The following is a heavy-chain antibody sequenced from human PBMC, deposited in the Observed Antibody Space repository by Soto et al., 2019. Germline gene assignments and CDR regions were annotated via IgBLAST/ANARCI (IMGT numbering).Heavy chain of an antibody. CDR3: VSRRYCSSTSCYAFDY. Sequence: ASVKLSCKASGYTFTSYYMHWVRQAPGQGLEWMGIINPSGGSTSYAQKFQGRVTMTRDTSTSTVYMELSSLRSEDTAVYYCVSRRYCSSTSCYAFDYWGQGSLVTVSS. D-gene: IGHD2-2*01. CDR1: GYTFTSYY. V-gene: IGHV1-46*01. CDR2: INPSGGST. J-gene: IGHJ4*02.